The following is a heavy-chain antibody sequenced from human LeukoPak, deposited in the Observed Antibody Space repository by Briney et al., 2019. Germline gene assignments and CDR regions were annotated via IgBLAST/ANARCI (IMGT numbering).Heavy chain of an antibody. V-gene: IGHV4-39*01. J-gene: IGHJ5*02. CDR1: GGSISSSSYY. CDR3: ARQGRAIVVVVAATAPGGRFDP. Sequence: SETLSLTCTVSGGSISSSSYYWGWIRQPPGKGLEWIGSIYYSGSTYYNPSLKSRVTISVDTSKNQFSLKLSSVTAADTAVYYCARQGRAIVVVVAATAPGGRFDPWGQGTLVTVSS. D-gene: IGHD2-15*01. CDR2: IYYSGST.